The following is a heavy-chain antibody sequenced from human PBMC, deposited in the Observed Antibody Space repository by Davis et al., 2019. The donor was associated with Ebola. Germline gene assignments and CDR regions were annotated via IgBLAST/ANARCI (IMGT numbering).Heavy chain of an antibody. J-gene: IGHJ3*02. V-gene: IGHV4-39*01. D-gene: IGHD3-22*01. Sequence: SETLSLTCAVSGGSISSGGYYWGWIRQPPGKGLEWIGSIYYSGSTYYNPSLKSRVTISVDTSKNQFSLKLSSVTAADTAVYYCARLGSGYYYSSRDAFDIWGQGTMVTVSS. CDR1: GGSISSGGYY. CDR2: IYYSGST. CDR3: ARLGSGYYYSSRDAFDI.